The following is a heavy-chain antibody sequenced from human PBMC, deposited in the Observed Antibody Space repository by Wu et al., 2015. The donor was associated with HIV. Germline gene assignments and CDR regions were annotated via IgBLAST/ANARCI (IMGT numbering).Heavy chain of an antibody. CDR3: ASRKGAWGYDYLGF. D-gene: IGHD5-12*01. CDR2: FNPKTGGT. Sequence: QVQLVQSGAEVKKSGASVNRXLQGFWIHLHRLLFTLGPTGPWTRLEWLGWFNPKTGGTNSAQRFQDRLTMTRDTSINTAYMELTRLQLDDTAIYFCASRKGAWGYDYLGFWGQGTLVTV. J-gene: IGHJ4*02. V-gene: IGHV1-2*02. CDR1: IHLHRLL.